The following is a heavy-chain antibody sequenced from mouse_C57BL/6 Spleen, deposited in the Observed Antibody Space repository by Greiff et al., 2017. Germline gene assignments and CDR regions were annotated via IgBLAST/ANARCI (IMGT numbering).Heavy chain of an antibody. V-gene: IGHV1-5*01. CDR1: GYTFTSYW. D-gene: IGHD1-1*01. CDR3: TRTPSYYGSSSYYFDY. J-gene: IGHJ2*01. Sequence: VQLQQSGTVLARPGASVKMSCKTSGYTFTSYWMHWVKQRPGQGLEWIGAIYPGNSDTSYNQKFKGKAKLTAVTSASTAYMELSSLTNEDSAVYYCTRTPSYYGSSSYYFDYWGQGTTLTVSS. CDR2: IYPGNSDT.